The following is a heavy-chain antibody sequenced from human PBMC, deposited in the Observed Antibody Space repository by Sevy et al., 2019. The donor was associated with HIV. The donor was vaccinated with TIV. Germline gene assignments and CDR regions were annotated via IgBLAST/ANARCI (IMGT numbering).Heavy chain of an antibody. CDR2: ISYDGSNK. CDR1: GFTFSSYA. D-gene: IGHD3-10*01. J-gene: IGHJ4*02. Sequence: GGSLRLSCAASGFTFSSYAMHWVRQAPGKGLEWVAVISYDGSNKYYADSVKGRFTISRDNSKNTLYLQMNSLRAEDTAVYYCARDWGLLWFVEFPGTFDYWGQGTLVTVSS. CDR3: ARDWGLLWFVEFPGTFDY. V-gene: IGHV3-30-3*01.